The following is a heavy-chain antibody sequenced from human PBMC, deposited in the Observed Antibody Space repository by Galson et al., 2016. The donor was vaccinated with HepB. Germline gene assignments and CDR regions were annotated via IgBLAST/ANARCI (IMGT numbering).Heavy chain of an antibody. V-gene: IGHV3-7*01. CDR1: GFTFTSYW. D-gene: IGHD6-13*01. CDR2: IKQDGSEK. Sequence: SLRLSCAASGFTFTSYWMGWARQPPGKGLEWVANIKQDGSEKNYVDSVKGRFTISRDNAKNSLYLQMNSLRAEDTAVYYCARVGIGSSWYFDYWGQGTLVTVSS. J-gene: IGHJ4*02. CDR3: ARVGIGSSWYFDY.